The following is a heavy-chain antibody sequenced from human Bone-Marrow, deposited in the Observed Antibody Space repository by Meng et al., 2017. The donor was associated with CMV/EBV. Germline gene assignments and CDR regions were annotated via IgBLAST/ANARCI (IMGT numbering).Heavy chain of an antibody. J-gene: IGHJ4*02. Sequence: GGSLRLSCAASGFTFSSYAMHWVRQAPGKGLEWVAVISYDGSNKYYADSVKGRFTISRDNSKNTLYLQMNSLRAEDTALYYCAPGRYFYASGTTEPYDYWGQGTLVTVSS. CDR3: APGRYFYASGTTEPYDY. V-gene: IGHV3-30-3*01. D-gene: IGHD3-10*01. CDR1: GFTFSSYA. CDR2: ISYDGSNK.